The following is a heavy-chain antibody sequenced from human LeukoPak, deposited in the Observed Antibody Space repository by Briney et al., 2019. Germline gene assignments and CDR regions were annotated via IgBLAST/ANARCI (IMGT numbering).Heavy chain of an antibody. CDR3: ASSLVVPYAFDI. CDR2: ISSSSSYI. Sequence: GGSLRLSCAASGSTFSSYSMNWVRQAPGKGLEWVSSISSSSSYIYYADSVKGRFTISRDNAKNSLYLQMNSLRAEDTAVYYCASSLVVPYAFDIWGQGTMVTVSS. D-gene: IGHD3-22*01. V-gene: IGHV3-21*01. CDR1: GSTFSSYS. J-gene: IGHJ3*02.